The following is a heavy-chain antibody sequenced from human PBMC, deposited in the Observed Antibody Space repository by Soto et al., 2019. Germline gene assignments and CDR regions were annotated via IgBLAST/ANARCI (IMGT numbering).Heavy chain of an antibody. D-gene: IGHD3-22*01. Sequence: GASVKVSCKASGGAFSSSSISWVRQAPGQGLEWMGGIIPIFGTANYTQKFQGRVTITADESTSTAYMELSSLSSDDTAVYYCARPIRYYYDSSGYWAGFDPWGQGTLVTVSS. CDR1: GGAFSSSS. CDR3: ARPIRYYYDSSGYWAGFDP. J-gene: IGHJ5*02. CDR2: IIPIFGTA. V-gene: IGHV1-69*13.